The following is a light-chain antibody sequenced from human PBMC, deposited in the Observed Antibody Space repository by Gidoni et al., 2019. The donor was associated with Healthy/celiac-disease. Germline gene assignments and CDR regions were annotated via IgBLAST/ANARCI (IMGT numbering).Light chain of an antibody. J-gene: IGKJ2*01. CDR2: AAS. CDR1: QSISSY. Sequence: DIQMTQSPSSLSASVGDRVTITGRASQSISSYLNWYQQKPGKAPKLLSYAASSLQSGVPSRFRGSGSGTDFTLTISSLQTEEFATYYCQQSYSTPYTFXXXTKLEIK. V-gene: IGKV1-39*01. CDR3: QQSYSTPYT.